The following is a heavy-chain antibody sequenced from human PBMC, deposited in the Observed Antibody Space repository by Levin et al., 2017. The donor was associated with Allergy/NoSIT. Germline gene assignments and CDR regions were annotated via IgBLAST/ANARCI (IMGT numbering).Heavy chain of an antibody. CDR3: ARHIKRTEGGNYLFDP. Sequence: SQTLSLTCTISDGSINNTYWSWIRQSPGKGLEWIGYISYAGITAYSPSLKSRLSMSVDTAKNQFSLNLSSLTAADTAVYFCARHIKRTEGGNYLFDPWGQGTLVTVSS. CDR2: ISYAGIT. J-gene: IGHJ5*02. D-gene: IGHD4-23*01. V-gene: IGHV4-59*08. CDR1: DGSINNTY.